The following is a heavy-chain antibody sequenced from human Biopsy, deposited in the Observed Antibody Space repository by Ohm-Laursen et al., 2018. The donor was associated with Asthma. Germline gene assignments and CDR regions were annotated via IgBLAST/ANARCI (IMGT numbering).Heavy chain of an antibody. V-gene: IGHV1-69*13. D-gene: IGHD4-17*01. CDR1: GGTFSRYA. CDR3: AREVSTVDYGYYYFAMDV. J-gene: IGHJ6*02. CDR2: IIPVCGTS. Sequence: SGKVSCKASGGTFSRYAISWVRQVPGQGLEWMGGIIPVCGTSNYAKKFQGGVTLTANGSTSTAYMELISLPSEDSAVYYWAREVSTVDYGYYYFAMDVWGQGTTVTVSS.